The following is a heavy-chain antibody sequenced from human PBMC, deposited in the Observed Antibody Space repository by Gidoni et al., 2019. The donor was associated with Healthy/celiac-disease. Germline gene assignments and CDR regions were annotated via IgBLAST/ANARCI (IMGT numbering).Heavy chain of an antibody. J-gene: IGHJ4*02. CDR1: GFTSSSYV. D-gene: IGHD3-22*01. CDR2: ISGSGGRT. Sequence: EVQLVESGGGLVQPGGSLRLSCAASGFTSSSYVMSWVRQATGKGLAWVSAISGSGGRTYYADSVKGRFTISRDNSKNTLYLQMNSLRAEDTAVYYCAKAMIVVVTPRVGFDYWGQGTLVTVSS. V-gene: IGHV3-23*04. CDR3: AKAMIVVVTPRVGFDY.